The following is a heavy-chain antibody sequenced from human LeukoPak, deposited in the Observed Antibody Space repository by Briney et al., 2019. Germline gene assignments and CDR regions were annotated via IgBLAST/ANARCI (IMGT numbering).Heavy chain of an antibody. Sequence: GASVKVSCKASGGTFSSYAISWVRQAPGQGLEWMGGIIPIFGTANYAQKFQGRVTITADEFTSTAYMELSSLRSEDTAVYYCARDGERTVTFDYWGQGTLVTVSS. CDR3: ARDGERTVTFDY. CDR1: GGTFSSYA. CDR2: IIPIFGTA. D-gene: IGHD4-11*01. V-gene: IGHV1-69*13. J-gene: IGHJ4*02.